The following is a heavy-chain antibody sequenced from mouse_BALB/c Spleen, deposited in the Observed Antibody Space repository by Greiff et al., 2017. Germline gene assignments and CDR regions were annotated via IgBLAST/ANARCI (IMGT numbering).Heavy chain of an antibody. V-gene: IGHV1-9*01. CDR1: GYTFSSYW. CDR3: ARNPLSTMITTGFAY. D-gene: IGHD2-4*01. J-gene: IGHJ3*01. CDR2: ILPGSGST. Sequence: QVQLKQSGAELMKPGASVKISCKATGYTFSSYWIEWVKQRPGHGLEWIGEILPGSGSTNYNEKFKGKATFTADTSSNTAYMQLSSLTSEDSAVYYCARNPLSTMITTGFAYWGQGTLVTVSA.